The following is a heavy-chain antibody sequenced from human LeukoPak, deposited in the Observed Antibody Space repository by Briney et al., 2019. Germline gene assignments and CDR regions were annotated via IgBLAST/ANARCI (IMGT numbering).Heavy chain of an antibody. CDR1: GLTFSSYW. V-gene: IGHV3-7*01. CDR2: IKQDGSEK. Sequence: PGGALILSCAASGLTFSSYWMSWVRQAPGKGLEWVANIKQDGSEKYYVDSVKGRFTISRDNAKNSLYLKMNRLRAEDTAVYYCARVQEDIVLMVYYYYYYYMDVWGKGTTVTVSS. CDR3: ARVQEDIVLMVYYYYYYYMDV. J-gene: IGHJ6*03. D-gene: IGHD2-8*01.